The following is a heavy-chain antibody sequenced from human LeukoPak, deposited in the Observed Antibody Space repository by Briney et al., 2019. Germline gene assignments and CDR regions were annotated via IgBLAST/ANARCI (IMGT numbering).Heavy chain of an antibody. CDR2: IYPGDSDT. Sequence: PGESLKISCQGSGYSFSTYWITWVRQMPGKGLEWMGIIYPGDSDTRYSPSFQGQVTISADKSISTAYLQWSSLKASDTAMYYCARPYYDSSGYPGYWGQGTLVTVSS. V-gene: IGHV5-51*01. D-gene: IGHD3-22*01. J-gene: IGHJ4*02. CDR1: GYSFSTYW. CDR3: ARPYYDSSGYPGY.